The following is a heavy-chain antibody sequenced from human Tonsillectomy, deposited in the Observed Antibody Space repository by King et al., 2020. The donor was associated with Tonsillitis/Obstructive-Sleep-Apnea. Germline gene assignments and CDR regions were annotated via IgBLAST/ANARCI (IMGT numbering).Heavy chain of an antibody. CDR1: GFTVSSNY. CDR2: IYSGGST. V-gene: IGHV3-53*01. D-gene: IGHD5-18*01. Sequence: QLVQSGGGLIQPGGSLRLSCAASGFTVSSNYMSWVRQAPGKGLEWVSVIYSGGSTYYADSVKGRFTISRDNSKNTLYLQMNSLRAEDTAVYYCARAPLRGYSYGYLNYYYDYGMDVWGQGTTVTVSS. CDR3: ARAPLRGYSYGYLNYYYDYGMDV. J-gene: IGHJ6*02.